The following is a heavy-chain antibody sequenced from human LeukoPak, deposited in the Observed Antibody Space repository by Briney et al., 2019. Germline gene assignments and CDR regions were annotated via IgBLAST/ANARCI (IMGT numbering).Heavy chain of an antibody. D-gene: IGHD3-3*01. J-gene: IGHJ4*02. CDR1: GYTFTSYG. CDR3: ARTITIFGVVPGDY. Sequence: ASVKVSCKASGYTFTSYGISWVRQAPGQGLEWMGWISAYNGNTNYAQKLQGRVTMTTDTSTSTAYMELRSLRSDDTAVCYCARTITIFGVVPGDYWGQGTLVTVSS. V-gene: IGHV1-18*01. CDR2: ISAYNGNT.